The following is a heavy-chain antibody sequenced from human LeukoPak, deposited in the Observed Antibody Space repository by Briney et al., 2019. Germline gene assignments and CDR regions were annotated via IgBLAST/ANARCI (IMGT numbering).Heavy chain of an antibody. D-gene: IGHD5-18*01. CDR2: IRYGGSDK. CDR3: AREGSYELDY. J-gene: IGHJ4*02. CDR1: GFIFSSYG. Sequence: GGSLRLSCATSGFIFSSYGIHWVRQAPGKGLEWVAFIRYGGSDKYYADSVKGRFTISRDNSKNKVYLQMNSLRAEDTAVYYCAREGSYELDYWGQGTLVTVSS. V-gene: IGHV3-30*02.